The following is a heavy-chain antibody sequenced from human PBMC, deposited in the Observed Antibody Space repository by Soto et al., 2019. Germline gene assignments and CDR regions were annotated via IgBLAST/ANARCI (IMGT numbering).Heavy chain of an antibody. CDR2: ISAYNGNT. D-gene: IGHD3-22*01. J-gene: IGHJ5*02. V-gene: IGHV1-18*04. CDR3: ARPNRGSSGYYWRDWFDP. Sequence: QVQLVQSGAEVKKPGASVKVSCKASGYTFTSYGISWVRQAPGQGLEWMGWISAYNGNTNYAQKLQGRVTMTTDTSTSTAYMELRSLRSDDTTVYYCARPNRGSSGYYWRDWFDPWGQGTLVTVSS. CDR1: GYTFTSYG.